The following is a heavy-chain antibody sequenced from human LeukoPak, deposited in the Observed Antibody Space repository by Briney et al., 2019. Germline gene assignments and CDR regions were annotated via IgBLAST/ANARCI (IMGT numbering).Heavy chain of an antibody. CDR1: GFTFGRFYN. Sequence: TSGGSLRLSCVASGFTFGRFYNMNRVRQAPGKGLEWVSSISSSSSYISYAGSVQGRFTIYRDSAKNSLYLQMKSLRAEDTAVYYCVIGACGGNCFGNWLDSWGQGTPVTVSS. CDR2: ISSSSSYI. J-gene: IGHJ5*01. D-gene: IGHD2-21*02. CDR3: VIGACGGNCFGNWLDS. V-gene: IGHV3-21*01.